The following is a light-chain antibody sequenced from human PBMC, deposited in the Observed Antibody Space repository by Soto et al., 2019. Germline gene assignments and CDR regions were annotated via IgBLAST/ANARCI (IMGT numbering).Light chain of an antibody. Sequence: IVMTQSPESLAVSLGERATVNFKSSQNILSISKKYLAWFQQKPGQPPKLLIYWASTRESGFPERFSGSGSETDFTLTIRSLQAEDGAVYEGQQYHSEPITCGQATRLENK. CDR2: WAS. J-gene: IGKJ5*01. V-gene: IGKV4-1*01. CDR3: QQYHSEPIT. CDR1: QNILSISKKY.